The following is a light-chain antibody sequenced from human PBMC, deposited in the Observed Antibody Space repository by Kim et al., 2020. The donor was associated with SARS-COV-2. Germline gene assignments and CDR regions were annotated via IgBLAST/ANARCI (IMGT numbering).Light chain of an antibody. V-gene: IGKV3-20*01. CDR3: QAYGILPYT. J-gene: IGKJ1*01. CDR2: GAV. CDR1: PSLSHSH. Sequence: EIVLTQSPGTLTLSPGERATLSCRASPSLSHSHVAWYQQKPGQAPRLLIFGAVNRPYGIPDRFSGSGSGTEFTLTISGLEPEDFAMYYCQAYGILPYTFGQGTKVDIK.